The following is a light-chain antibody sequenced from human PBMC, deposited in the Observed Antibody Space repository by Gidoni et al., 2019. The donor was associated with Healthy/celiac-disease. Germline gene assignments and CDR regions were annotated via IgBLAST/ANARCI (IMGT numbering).Light chain of an antibody. J-gene: IGKJ4*01. CDR3: QQYGSSPLALT. CDR1: QSVSSSY. V-gene: IGKV3-20*01. CDR2: GAS. Sequence: ETVLTQSPVTLSLSPGERATLSCRASQSVSSSYLAWYQQKPGQAPRLLIYGASSRATGIPDRFSGSGSGTDFTLTISRLEPEDFAVYYCQQYGSSPLALTFGGGTKVEIK.